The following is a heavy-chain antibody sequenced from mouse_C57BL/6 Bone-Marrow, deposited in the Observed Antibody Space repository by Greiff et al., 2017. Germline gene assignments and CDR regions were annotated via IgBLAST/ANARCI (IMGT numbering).Heavy chain of an antibody. V-gene: IGHV1-63*01. CDR1: GYTFTNYW. J-gene: IGHJ4*01. CDR2: IYPGGGYT. Sequence: QVQLQQSGAELVRPGTSVKMSCKASGYTFTNYWIGWAKQRPGHGLEWIGDIYPGGGYTNYNEKFNGKATLTADKSSSTAYMQFSSLTSEDSSIYYCARGLTDYAMDYWGQGTSVTVSS. D-gene: IGHD4-1*01. CDR3: ARGLTDYAMDY.